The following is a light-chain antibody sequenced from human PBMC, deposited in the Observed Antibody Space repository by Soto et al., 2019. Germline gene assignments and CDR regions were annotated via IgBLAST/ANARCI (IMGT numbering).Light chain of an antibody. CDR2: DVN. CDR1: SSDVGSYNY. Sequence: QSVLTQPRSVSGSPGQSITISCTGSSSDVGSYNYVSWYQQHPGQAPKFMIYDVNKRPSGVSHRFSRSKSGNTASLTISGLGADDEADYYCLSSEGSYNFVVGRGTKVTVL. J-gene: IGLJ1*01. V-gene: IGLV2-11*01. CDR3: LSSEGSYNFV.